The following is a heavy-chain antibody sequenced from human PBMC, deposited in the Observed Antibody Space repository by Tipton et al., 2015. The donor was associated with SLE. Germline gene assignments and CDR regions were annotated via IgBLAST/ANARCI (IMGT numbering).Heavy chain of an antibody. CDR3: ARQGDYDAFDI. V-gene: IGHV4-31*11. CDR2: IYYSGST. J-gene: IGHJ3*02. D-gene: IGHD4-17*01. Sequence: TLSLTCAVSGYSISSGYYWGWIRQHPGKGLEWIGNIYYSGSTYYNPSLRSRVTISVDTSKNQFSLKLSSVTAADTAVYYCARQGDYDAFDIWGQGTMVTVSS. CDR1: GYSISSGYY.